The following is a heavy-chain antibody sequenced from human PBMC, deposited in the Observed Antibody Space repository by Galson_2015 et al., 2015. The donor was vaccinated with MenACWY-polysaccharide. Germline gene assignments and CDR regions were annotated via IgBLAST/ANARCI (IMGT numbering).Heavy chain of an antibody. J-gene: IGHJ4*02. CDR1: GASINSYY. V-gene: IGHV4-59*01. D-gene: IGHD3-16*01. Sequence: ETLSLTCSVSGASINSYYWSWIRQSPGKGLEWIAFIFHTGRTNHDPSLTGRVTISIDTSKNQFSLRLTSVTAADTAVYYCAASKGFVWGSLPLPDFWGQGTLVTVSP. CDR2: IFHTGRT. CDR3: AASKGFVWGSLPLPDF.